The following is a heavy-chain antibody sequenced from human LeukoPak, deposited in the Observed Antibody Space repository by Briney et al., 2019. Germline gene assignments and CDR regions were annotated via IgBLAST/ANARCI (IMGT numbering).Heavy chain of an antibody. CDR3: ARDLLYDSSGYWDY. J-gene: IGHJ4*02. D-gene: IGHD3-22*01. Sequence: ASVKVSCKASGYTFAGYYMHWVRQAPGQGLEWMGWINPNSGGTNYAQKFQGRVTMTRDTSISTAYMELSRLRSDVTAVYYCARDLLYDSSGYWDYWGQGTLVTVSS. CDR1: GYTFAGYY. V-gene: IGHV1-2*02. CDR2: INPNSGGT.